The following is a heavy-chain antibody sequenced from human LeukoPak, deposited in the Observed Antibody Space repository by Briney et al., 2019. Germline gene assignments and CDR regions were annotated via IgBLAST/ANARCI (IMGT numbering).Heavy chain of an antibody. Sequence: SETLSLTCTVSGGSISSYYWSWIRQPPGKGLEWIGYIYYSGTTNYNPSPKSRVTISVDTSKNQFSLKLSSVTAADTAVYYCAREDYCSGGSCYSGYFQHWGQGTLVTVSS. CDR1: GGSISSYY. CDR3: AREDYCSGGSCYSGYFQH. CDR2: IYYSGTT. J-gene: IGHJ1*01. V-gene: IGHV4-59*01. D-gene: IGHD2-15*01.